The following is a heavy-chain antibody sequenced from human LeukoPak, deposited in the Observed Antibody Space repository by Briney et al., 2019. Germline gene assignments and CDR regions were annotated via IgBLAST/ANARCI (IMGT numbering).Heavy chain of an antibody. J-gene: IGHJ5*01. D-gene: IGHD3-3*01. CDR1: GYSFTSYW. CDR2: IFPRDSDT. V-gene: IGHV5-51*01. Sequence: GDSLKISCKGSGYSFTSYWIGWVRQMPGKGLEWMGFIFPRDSDTRYSPSFQGQVTFSVDESISTAYLQWSSLKASDTAVYYCARRISNIFDWFDSWGQGTQVIVSS. CDR3: ARRISNIFDWFDS.